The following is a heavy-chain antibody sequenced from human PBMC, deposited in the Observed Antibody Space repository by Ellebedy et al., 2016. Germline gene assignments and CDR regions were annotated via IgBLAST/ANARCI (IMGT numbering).Heavy chain of an antibody. CDR1: GFTFSSYG. V-gene: IGHV3-30*03. CDR2: ISFDGSNK. Sequence: GESLKISXAASGFTFSSYGMHWVRQAPGKGLEWVAVISFDGSNKYYADSVKGRFTISRDNSKNTLYLQMNSLRAEGTALYYCAREGGIFGLDYWGQGTLVTVSS. D-gene: IGHD3-3*02. CDR3: AREGGIFGLDY. J-gene: IGHJ4*02.